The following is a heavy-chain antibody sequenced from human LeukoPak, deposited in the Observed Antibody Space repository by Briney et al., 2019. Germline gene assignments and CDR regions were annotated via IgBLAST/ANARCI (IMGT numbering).Heavy chain of an antibody. CDR2: IYHSGST. D-gene: IGHD3-22*01. CDR1: GYSISSGYY. J-gene: IGHJ5*02. Sequence: SETLSLTCTVSGYSISSGYYWGWIRQPPGKGLEWIGSIYHSGSTYYNPSLKSRVTISVDTSKNQFSLKLSSVTAADTAVYYCARDAPYYYDSSGYYGNWFDPWGQGTLVTVSS. V-gene: IGHV4-38-2*02. CDR3: ARDAPYYYDSSGYYGNWFDP.